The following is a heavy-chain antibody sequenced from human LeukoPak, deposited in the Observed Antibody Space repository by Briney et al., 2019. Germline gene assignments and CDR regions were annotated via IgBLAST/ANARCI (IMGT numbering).Heavy chain of an antibody. J-gene: IGHJ4*02. Sequence: ASVKVSCKASGYTFTSYDFNWVRQATGQGLEWMGWMNPNSGNTGYAQKFQGRVTMTRDTATSTAYMELSSLRSEDTAVYYCASLGYCTNGVCFVPYDYWGQGTLVTVS. V-gene: IGHV1-8*01. CDR3: ASLGYCTNGVCFVPYDY. D-gene: IGHD2-8*01. CDR2: MNPNSGNT. CDR1: GYTFTSYD.